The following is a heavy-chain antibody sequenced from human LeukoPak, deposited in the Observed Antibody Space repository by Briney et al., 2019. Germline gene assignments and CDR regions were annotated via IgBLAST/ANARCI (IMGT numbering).Heavy chain of an antibody. CDR1: GDSISSSY. CDR2: IYSSGNT. D-gene: IGHD4-11*01. J-gene: IGHJ4*02. Sequence: PSETLSLTCTVSGDSISSSYWSWIRQPPGRGLEWIGCIYSSGNTNYNPSLKSRVTISVDTSKHQFSLKLTSVTAADTAVYYCARNRMTTYDYWGQGTLVTVSS. V-gene: IGHV4-59*01. CDR3: ARNRMTTYDY.